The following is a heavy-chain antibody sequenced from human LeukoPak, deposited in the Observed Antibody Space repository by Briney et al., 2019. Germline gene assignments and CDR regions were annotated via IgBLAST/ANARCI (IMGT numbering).Heavy chain of an antibody. CDR2: INHSGST. D-gene: IGHD4-17*01. CDR3: AIRTHDYGAKGPIFDP. CDR1: GGSFSGYY. Sequence: SETLSLTCAVYGGSFSGYYWSWIRQPPGKGLEWIGEINHSGSTNYNPSLKSRVTISVDTSKNQFSLKLSSVTAADTAVYYCAIRTHDYGAKGPIFDPWGQGTLVTVSS. J-gene: IGHJ5*02. V-gene: IGHV4-34*01.